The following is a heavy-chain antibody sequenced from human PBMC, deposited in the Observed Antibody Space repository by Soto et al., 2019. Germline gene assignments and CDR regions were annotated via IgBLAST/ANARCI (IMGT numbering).Heavy chain of an antibody. CDR2: IYHSGGT. CDR1: GDSIDITYW. Sequence: QVQLQESGPGLVKPSGTLSLTCTVSGDSIDITYWWTWVRQSPGKGLDWIGEIYHSGGTHYNPSRKSRLSLSIDKPENQFSLTLSSVTAADTAVYYCSRRCRNFCGLDVWGQGTTVTVS. J-gene: IGHJ6*02. V-gene: IGHV4-4*02. CDR3: SRRCRNFCGLDV.